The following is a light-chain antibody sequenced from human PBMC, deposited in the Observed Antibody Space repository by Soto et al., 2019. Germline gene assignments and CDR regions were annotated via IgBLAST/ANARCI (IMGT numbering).Light chain of an antibody. J-gene: IGLJ1*01. V-gene: IGLV1-40*01. CDR3: QSSDSSLSRV. CDR2: GNN. CDR1: SSNIGAGYD. Sequence: QSVVTQPPPVSGAPGQRVTISCTGSSSNIGAGYDIHWYQQPPGTAPKLLIYGNNNRPSGVPDRFSGSKSGTSASLAITGLQAEDEADYYCQSSDSSLSRVFGTGTKVTVL.